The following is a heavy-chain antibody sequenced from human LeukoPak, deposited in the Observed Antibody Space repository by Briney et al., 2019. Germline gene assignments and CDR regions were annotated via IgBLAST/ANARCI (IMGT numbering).Heavy chain of an antibody. CDR2: IYYSGST. J-gene: IGHJ5*02. CDR3: ARHNWFDP. CDR1: GGSISSGGYY. Sequence: SETLSLTCTVSGGSISSGGYYWSWIRQPPGKGLEWIGYIYYSGSTNYNPSLKSRVTISVDTSKNQFSLKLSSVTAADTAVYYCARHNWFDPWGQGTLVTVSS. V-gene: IGHV4-61*08.